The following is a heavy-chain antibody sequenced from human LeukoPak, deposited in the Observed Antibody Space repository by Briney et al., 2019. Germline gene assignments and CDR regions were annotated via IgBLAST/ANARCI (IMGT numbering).Heavy chain of an antibody. V-gene: IGHV4-34*01. CDR2: INHSGST. D-gene: IGHD4-23*01. J-gene: IGHJ5*02. CDR1: GGSFSGYY. CDR3: ARGGGSKVWFDP. Sequence: SETLSLTCAVYGGSFSGYYWSWIRQPPGKGLEWIGEINHSGSTNYNPSLKSRVTISVDTSKNQFSLKLSSVTAADTAVYYCARGGGSKVWFDPWGQGTLVTVSS.